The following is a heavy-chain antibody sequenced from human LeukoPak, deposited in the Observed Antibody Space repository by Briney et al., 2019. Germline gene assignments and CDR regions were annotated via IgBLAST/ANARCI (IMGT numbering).Heavy chain of an antibody. CDR3: AKDDYYDTSGYRD. D-gene: IGHD3-22*01. CDR2: ISYDVGKK. CDR1: GFNFQRYG. V-gene: IGHV3-30*18. Sequence: GGSLRLSCVASGFNFQRYGMGWVRQAPGKGLEWVAVISYDVGKKYYADSVKGRFTISRDNSKNTLYLQMNSLRAEDTAVYYCAKDDYYDTSGYRDWGQGTLVTVSS. J-gene: IGHJ4*02.